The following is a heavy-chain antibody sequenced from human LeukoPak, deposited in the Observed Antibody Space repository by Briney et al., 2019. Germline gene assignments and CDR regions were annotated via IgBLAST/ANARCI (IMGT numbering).Heavy chain of an antibody. CDR2: IYPGDSDT. J-gene: IGHJ4*02. CDR1: GGSFTNYW. V-gene: IGHV5-51*01. Sequence: NHGESLKISCKGSGGSFTNYWIGWVRQMPGKGLEWMGIIYPGDSDTRYSPSFQGQVTISADKSISTAYLQWNSLKASDTAMYYCARSYYDSSGYYYSSFDYWGQGTLVTVSS. CDR3: ARSYYDSSGYYYSSFDY. D-gene: IGHD3-22*01.